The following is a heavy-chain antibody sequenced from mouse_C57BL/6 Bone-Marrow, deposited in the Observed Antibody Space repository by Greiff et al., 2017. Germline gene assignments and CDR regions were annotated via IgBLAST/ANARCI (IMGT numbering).Heavy chain of an antibody. CDR3: TSDGYYDYAMDY. Sequence: QVQLQQSGAELVRPGASVTLSCKASGYTFTDYEMHWVKQTPVQGLEWIGAIYPETGGTAYNQKFKGKAILTADQSSSTAYMELRSLTSEDSAVYYCTSDGYYDYAMDYWGQGTSVTVSS. CDR2: IYPETGGT. D-gene: IGHD2-3*01. CDR1: GYTFTDYE. V-gene: IGHV1-15*01. J-gene: IGHJ4*01.